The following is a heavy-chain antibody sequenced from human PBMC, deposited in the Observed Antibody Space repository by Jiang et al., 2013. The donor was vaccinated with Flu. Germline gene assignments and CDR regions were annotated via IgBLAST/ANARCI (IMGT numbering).Heavy chain of an antibody. CDR1: GFTFSRYW. D-gene: IGHD2-2*01. J-gene: IGHJ4*02. V-gene: IGHV3-7*04. CDR3: ARGAAAPLEFSFDY. Sequence: AASGFTFSRYWMSWIRQAPGKGLEWVANIKQDGSEKYYVDSVKGRFTISRDNAKNSLYLQMNSLRAEDTAVYYCARGAAAPLEFSFDYWGQGTLVTVSS. CDR2: IKQDGSEK.